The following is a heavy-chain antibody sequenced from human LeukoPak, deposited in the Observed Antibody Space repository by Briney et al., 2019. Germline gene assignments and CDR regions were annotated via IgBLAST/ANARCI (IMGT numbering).Heavy chain of an antibody. CDR1: GGSISSSSYY. J-gene: IGHJ4*02. V-gene: IGHV4-39*07. CDR3: ARDGFIVGATSYYFDY. CDR2: IYYSGST. Sequence: SETLSLTCTVSGGSISSSSYYWGRIRQPPGKGLEWIGNIYYSGSTYYNTSLKSRITISVDTSKYQFSLKMSSLTAADTAVYYCARDGFIVGATSYYFDYWGQGTLVTVSS. D-gene: IGHD1-26*01.